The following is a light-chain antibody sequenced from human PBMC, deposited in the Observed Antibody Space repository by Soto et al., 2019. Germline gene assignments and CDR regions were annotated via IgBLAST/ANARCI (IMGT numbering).Light chain of an antibody. V-gene: IGLV2-14*03. CDR3: SSYTRSSTVV. CDR1: SSDIGGYNY. CDR2: DVS. J-gene: IGLJ2*01. Sequence: QSVLTQPASVSGSPGQSITISCTGTSSDIGGYNYVSWYQQHPGKGPKLMIYDVSSRPSGVSHRFSGSKSGDTASLTISGLQAEDEADYYCSSYTRSSTVVFGGGTKLTVL.